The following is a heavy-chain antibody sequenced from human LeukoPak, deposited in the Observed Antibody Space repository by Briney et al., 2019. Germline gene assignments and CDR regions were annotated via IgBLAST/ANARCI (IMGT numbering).Heavy chain of an antibody. Sequence: GASVKVSCKTSGYTFTSYVMNWVRQAPGQGLEWMGWINTNTGNPTYAQGFTGRFVFSLDTSVSTAYLQISSLKAEDTAVYYCARERELELRWSYFDYWGQGTLVTVSS. V-gene: IGHV7-4-1*02. CDR1: GYTFTSYV. CDR2: INTNTGNP. J-gene: IGHJ4*02. CDR3: ARERELELRWSYFDY. D-gene: IGHD1-7*01.